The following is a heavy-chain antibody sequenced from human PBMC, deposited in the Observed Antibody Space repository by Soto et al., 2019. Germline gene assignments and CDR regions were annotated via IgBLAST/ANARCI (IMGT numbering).Heavy chain of an antibody. Sequence: QVQLQQWGAGLLKPSETLSLTCAVSGGSFSGYYWSWIRQPPGKGLEWIGEMNDSGNTTYNASLERRVAISVDTSKGHVSLTLTSVTAADTAVYYCASPRWNYIYWGQGTLVAVSS. J-gene: IGHJ4*02. CDR3: ASPRWNYIY. D-gene: IGHD1-7*01. V-gene: IGHV4-34*01. CDR2: MNDSGNT. CDR1: GGSFSGYY.